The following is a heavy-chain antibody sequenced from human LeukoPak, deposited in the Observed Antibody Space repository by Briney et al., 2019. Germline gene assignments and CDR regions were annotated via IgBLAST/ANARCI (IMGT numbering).Heavy chain of an antibody. Sequence: ASVKVSCKASGGTFNINAISWVRQAPGQGLEWIRGIVPIDGTPHYAQKFQGRVTITTDESTNTAYLEMPGLRFEDTAMFYCARGLEHLHTWGQGTLVIVSS. D-gene: IGHD3-3*01. J-gene: IGHJ5*02. V-gene: IGHV1-69*05. CDR2: IVPIDGTP. CDR3: ARGLEHLHT. CDR1: GGTFNINA.